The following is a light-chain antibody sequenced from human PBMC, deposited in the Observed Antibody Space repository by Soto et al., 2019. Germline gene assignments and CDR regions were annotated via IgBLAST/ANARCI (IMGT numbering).Light chain of an antibody. Sequence: EIVLTQSPATLSLSPGGRATLACGASQSVSSSYLAWYQQKPGLAPRLLIYDASSRATGIPDRFSGSGSGTDFTLTISRLEPEDFAVYYCQQYGSSPITFGQGTRLEI. J-gene: IGKJ5*01. CDR1: QSVSSSY. CDR3: QQYGSSPIT. CDR2: DAS. V-gene: IGKV3D-20*01.